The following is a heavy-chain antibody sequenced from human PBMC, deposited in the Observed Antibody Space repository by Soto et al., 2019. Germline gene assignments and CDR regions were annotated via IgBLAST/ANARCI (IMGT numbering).Heavy chain of an antibody. V-gene: IGHV3-53*01. J-gene: IGHJ6*02. CDR3: ARSDPAYAYGLNV. CDR2: IYSGGGK. Sequence: ESGGGLIQPGGSLRLSCAASGFTVTAHYVAWVRQAPGRGLEWVSLIYSGGGKYYADSVKGRFTISRDTSEKTFYLQMNSLRSEDRAVYYCARSDPAYAYGLNVWGQGTTVTVSS. CDR1: GFTVTAHY. D-gene: IGHD3-10*01.